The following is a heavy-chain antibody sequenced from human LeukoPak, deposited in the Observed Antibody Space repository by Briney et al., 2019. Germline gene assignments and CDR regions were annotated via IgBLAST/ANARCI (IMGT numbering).Heavy chain of an antibody. J-gene: IGHJ3*02. CDR2: IDYRGST. Sequence: SETLPLTCTVSGDSISTYYWSWIRQPPGKGLEWIAYIDYRGSTTYNPSLRSRVTISVDTSRNQFSLKLSSVTAADTAVYYCARSRSGYSYDHAAFEIWGRGTMVTVSS. CDR3: ARSRSGYSYDHAAFEI. D-gene: IGHD5-18*01. V-gene: IGHV4-59*01. CDR1: GDSISTYY.